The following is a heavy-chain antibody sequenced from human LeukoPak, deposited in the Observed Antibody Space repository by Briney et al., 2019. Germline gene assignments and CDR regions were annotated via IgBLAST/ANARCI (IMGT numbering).Heavy chain of an antibody. J-gene: IGHJ3*02. CDR1: GYTLTELS. CDR2: FDPEDGET. V-gene: IGHV1-24*01. Sequence: ASVKVPCKVSGYTLTELSMHWVRRAPGKGLEWMGGFDPEDGETIYAQKFQGRVTMTEDTSTDIAYMELSSLRSEDTAVYYCAMPLRNAFDIWGQGTMVTVSS. CDR3: AMPLRNAFDI. D-gene: IGHD4-17*01.